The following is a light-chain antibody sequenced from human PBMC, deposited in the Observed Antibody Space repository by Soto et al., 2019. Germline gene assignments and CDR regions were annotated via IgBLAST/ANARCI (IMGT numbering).Light chain of an antibody. CDR3: QKYDIAPRT. J-gene: IGKJ4*01. V-gene: IGKV1-27*01. Sequence: DTQMTQSPSSLSAPLGDRVTITCRASQDINNYLAWYQQRPGKVPKLLIYAASTLQSGVPSRFSGSGSGTDFTLTISSLQPEDVATYYCQKYDIAPRTFGGGTRVEIK. CDR1: QDINNY. CDR2: AAS.